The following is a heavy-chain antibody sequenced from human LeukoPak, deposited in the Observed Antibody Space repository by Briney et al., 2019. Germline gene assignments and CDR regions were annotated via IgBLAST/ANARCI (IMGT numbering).Heavy chain of an antibody. CDR1: GFTFSSYG. J-gene: IGHJ4*02. Sequence: PGGSLRLSCAASGFTFSSYGMHWVRQAPGKGLEWVAVIWYDGSNKYYADSVKGRFTISRDNSKNTLYLQMNSLRAEDTAVYYCANSASYSSPFDYWGQGTLVTVSS. CDR2: IWYDGSNK. D-gene: IGHD1-26*01. CDR3: ANSASYSSPFDY. V-gene: IGHV3-33*06.